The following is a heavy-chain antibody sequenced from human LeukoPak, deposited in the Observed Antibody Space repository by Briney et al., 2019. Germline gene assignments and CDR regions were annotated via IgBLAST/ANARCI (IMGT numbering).Heavy chain of an antibody. CDR1: GGSISSGGYY. CDR2: IYYSGST. J-gene: IGHJ4*02. CDR3: ARSRSGSYLGFDY. V-gene: IGHV4-31*03. Sequence: SETLSLTCTVSGGSISSGGYYWSWIRQHPGKGLEWIGYIYYSGSTYYNPSLKSRVTISVDTSENQFSLKLSSVTAADTAVYYCARSRSGSYLGFDYWGQGTLVTASS. D-gene: IGHD1-26*01.